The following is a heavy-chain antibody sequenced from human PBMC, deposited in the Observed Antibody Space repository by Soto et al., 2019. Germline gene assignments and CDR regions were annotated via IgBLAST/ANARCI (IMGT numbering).Heavy chain of an antibody. J-gene: IGHJ5*02. CDR1: GFIFSRYA. D-gene: IGHD6-13*01. V-gene: IGHV3-64D*06. CDR3: VKGHIVATRTAGCFHP. Sequence: PGGSLRLSCSASGFIFSRYAMHWVRQAPGKGLEYVSAISGDGVNKYYADSVRDRFIISRGNSKNTVYLQLSSLRTEDTAMYYCVKGHIVATRTAGCFHPSGHGTLLTVSS. CDR2: ISGDGVNK.